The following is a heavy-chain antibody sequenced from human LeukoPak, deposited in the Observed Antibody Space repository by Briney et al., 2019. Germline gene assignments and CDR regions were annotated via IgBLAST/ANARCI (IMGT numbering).Heavy chain of an antibody. Sequence: GGSLRLSCAAPGFTFSSYAMSWVRQAPGKGLEWVSLISDSDINTYYVDSVKGRFTISRDNSKNTLYLQMKSLRAEDTAIYYCAKSRLGGWYFDLWGRGTLVTVSS. CDR2: ISDSDINT. D-gene: IGHD7-27*01. CDR3: AKSRLGGWYFDL. J-gene: IGHJ2*01. V-gene: IGHV3-23*01. CDR1: GFTFSSYA.